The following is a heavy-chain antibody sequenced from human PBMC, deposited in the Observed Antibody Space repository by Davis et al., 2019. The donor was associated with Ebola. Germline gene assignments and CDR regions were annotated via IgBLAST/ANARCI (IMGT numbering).Heavy chain of an antibody. V-gene: IGHV3-30-3*01. D-gene: IGHD3-22*01. CDR2: ISYDGSNK. Sequence: GGSLRLSCAASGFTFSSYAMHWVRQAPGKGLEWVAVISYDGSNKYYADSVKGRFTISRDNSKNTLYLQMNSLRAEDTAVYYCARDKGSITMIEDYWGQGTLVTVSS. CDR1: GFTFSSYA. CDR3: ARDKGSITMIEDY. J-gene: IGHJ4*02.